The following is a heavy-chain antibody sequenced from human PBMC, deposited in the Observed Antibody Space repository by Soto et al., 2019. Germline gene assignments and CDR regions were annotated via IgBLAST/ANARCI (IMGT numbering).Heavy chain of an antibody. D-gene: IGHD3-22*01. CDR2: IYSGGST. CDR3: ARENYYDSSGYYWFDP. V-gene: IGHV3-53*01. CDR1: GFTVSSNY. J-gene: IGHJ5*02. Sequence: GESLKISCAASGFTVSSNYMSWVRQAPGKGLEWVSVIYSGGSTYYADSVKGRFTISRDNSKNTLYLQMNSLRAEDTAVYYCARENYYDSSGYYWFDPWGQGTLVTVSS.